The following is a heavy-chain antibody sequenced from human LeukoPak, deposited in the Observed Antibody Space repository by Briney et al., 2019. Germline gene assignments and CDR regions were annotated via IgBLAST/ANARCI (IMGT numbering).Heavy chain of an antibody. J-gene: IGHJ1*01. V-gene: IGHV3-21*01. D-gene: IGHD2-21*02. Sequence: PGGSLRLSCAASGFSFSNYAMNWVRQAPGKGLEWVSSIDGSSSHIYYADSVKGHFTISRDNTKSSLYLQMNSLRAEDMAVYYCARGYCGGDCYGDWGQGTLVTVSS. CDR1: GFSFSNYA. CDR3: ARGYCGGDCYGD. CDR2: IDGSSSHI.